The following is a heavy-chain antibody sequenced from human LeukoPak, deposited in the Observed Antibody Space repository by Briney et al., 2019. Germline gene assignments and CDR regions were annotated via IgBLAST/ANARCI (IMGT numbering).Heavy chain of an antibody. CDR3: ARDFWGIAAAGYFWFDP. CDR1: GYTFTGYY. D-gene: IGHD6-13*01. Sequence: GASVKVSCKASGYTFTGYYMHWVRQTPGQGLEWMGWINPNSGGTNYAQKFQGRVTMTRDTSISTAYMELSRLRSDDTAVYYCARDFWGIAAAGYFWFDPWGQGTLVTVSS. V-gene: IGHV1-2*02. J-gene: IGHJ5*02. CDR2: INPNSGGT.